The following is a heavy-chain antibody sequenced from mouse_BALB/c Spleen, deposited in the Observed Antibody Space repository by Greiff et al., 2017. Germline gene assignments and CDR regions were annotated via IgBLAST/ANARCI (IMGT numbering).Heavy chain of an antibody. V-gene: IGHV14-4*02. CDR1: GFNIKDYY. CDR3: NGWLPNYYAMDY. Sequence: EVQLQQSGAELVRSGASVKLSCTASGFNIKDYYMHWVKQRPEQGLEWIGWIDPENGDTEYAPKFQGKATMTADTSSNTAYLQLSSLTSEDTAVYYCNGWLPNYYAMDYWGQGTSVTVSS. CDR2: IDPENGDT. D-gene: IGHD2-3*01. J-gene: IGHJ4*01.